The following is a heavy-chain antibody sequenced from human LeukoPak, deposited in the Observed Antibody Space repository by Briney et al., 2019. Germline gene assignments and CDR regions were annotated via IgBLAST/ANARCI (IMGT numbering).Heavy chain of an antibody. CDR3: ARGGTATGYYYYYLDV. D-gene: IGHD3-16*01. Sequence: GGSLRLSCAASGFTFSSYWMSWVRQAPGKGLEWVANIKQDGSEKYYVDSVKGRFTISRDNAKNSLYLQMNSLRAEDTALYYCARGGTATGYYYYYLDVWGKGTTVSVSS. J-gene: IGHJ6*03. CDR1: GFTFSSYW. V-gene: IGHV3-7*03. CDR2: IKQDGSEK.